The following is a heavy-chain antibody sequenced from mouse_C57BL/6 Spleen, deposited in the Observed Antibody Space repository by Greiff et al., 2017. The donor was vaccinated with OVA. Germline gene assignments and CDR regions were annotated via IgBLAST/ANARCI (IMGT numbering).Heavy chain of an antibody. J-gene: IGHJ4*01. V-gene: IGHV1-54*01. D-gene: IGHD1-1*01. CDR3: ARCGGDGSSAYYYAMDY. CDR2: INPGSGGT. CDR1: GYAFTNYL. Sequence: QVQLQQSGAELVRPGTSVKVSCKASGYAFTNYLIEWVKQRPGQGLEWIGVINPGSGGTNYNEKFKGKATLTADKSSSTAYMQLSSLTSEDSAVYFCARCGGDGSSAYYYAMDYWGQGTSVTVSS.